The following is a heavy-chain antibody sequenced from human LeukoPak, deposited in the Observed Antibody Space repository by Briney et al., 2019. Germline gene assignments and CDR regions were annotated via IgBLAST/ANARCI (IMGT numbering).Heavy chain of an antibody. D-gene: IGHD2-21*01. CDR3: VRVGWLLFQYYFDY. Sequence: SQTLSLTCAISGDSVSSNSAAWNWIRQSPSRGLEWLGRTYYRSKWYNDYAVSVKSRITINPDTSKNQFSLKLSSVTAADTAVYYCVRVGWLLFQYYFDYWGQGTLVTVSS. J-gene: IGHJ4*02. CDR1: GDSVSSNSAA. V-gene: IGHV6-1*01. CDR2: TYYRSKWYN.